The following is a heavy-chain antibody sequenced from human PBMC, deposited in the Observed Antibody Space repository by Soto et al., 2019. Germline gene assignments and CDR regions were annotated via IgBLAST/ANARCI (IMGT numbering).Heavy chain of an antibody. V-gene: IGHV1-2*04. Sequence: VKVSCKASGYTFTGYYMHWVRQAPGQGLEWMGWINPNSGGTNYAQKFQGWVTMTRDTSISTAYMELSRLRSDDTAVYYCARSAGDYYYYMDVWGKGTTVTVSS. J-gene: IGHJ6*03. D-gene: IGHD6-13*01. CDR2: INPNSGGT. CDR1: GYTFTGYY. CDR3: ARSAGDYYYYMDV.